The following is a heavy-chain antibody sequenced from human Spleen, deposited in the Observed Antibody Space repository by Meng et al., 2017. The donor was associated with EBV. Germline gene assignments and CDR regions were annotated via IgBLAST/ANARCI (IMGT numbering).Heavy chain of an antibody. D-gene: IGHD6-19*01. J-gene: IGHJ4*02. CDR3: ASLTEYSSGSTS. V-gene: IGHV1-69*06. CDR1: GGSFSDQT. CDR2: ITPIFGTT. Sequence: QLQLVQSGTEGKKPGSSMKVSCKASGGSFSDQTISWVRQAPGQGPEWMAGITPIFGTTNYAQKFQDRVTIYADTSMATLSLELINLRPDDTAVYYCASLTEYSSGSTSRGQGTLVTVSS.